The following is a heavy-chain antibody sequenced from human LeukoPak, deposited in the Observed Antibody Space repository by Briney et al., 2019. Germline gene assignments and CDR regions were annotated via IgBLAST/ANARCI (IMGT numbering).Heavy chain of an antibody. CDR3: ARDSYSSGWYGY. Sequence: SETLSLTCTVSGGSISSYYWSWIRQPPGKGLEWIGYIYYSGSTNYNPSLKSRVTISVDTSKNQFSLKLNSVTAADTAVYYCARDSYSSGWYGYWGQGTLVTVSS. CDR1: GGSISSYY. J-gene: IGHJ4*02. D-gene: IGHD6-19*01. V-gene: IGHV4-59*01. CDR2: IYYSGST.